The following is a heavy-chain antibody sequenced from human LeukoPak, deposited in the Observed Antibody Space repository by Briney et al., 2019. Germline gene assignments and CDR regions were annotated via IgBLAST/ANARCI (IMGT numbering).Heavy chain of an antibody. CDR1: GGSISSSSYY. Sequence: PSETLSLTCTVSGGSISSSSYYWGWIRQPPGKGLEWIGEINHSGSTNYNPSLKSRVTISVDTSKNQFSLKLSSVTAADTAVYYCARPRPPVDVWGKGTTVTVSS. CDR2: INHSGST. V-gene: IGHV4-39*07. CDR3: ARPRPPVDV. J-gene: IGHJ6*04.